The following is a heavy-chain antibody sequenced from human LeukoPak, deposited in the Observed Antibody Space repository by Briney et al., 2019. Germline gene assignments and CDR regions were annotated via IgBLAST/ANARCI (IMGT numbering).Heavy chain of an antibody. CDR1: GESFSGYY. CDR2: IKEDGGEK. D-gene: IGHD5-18*01. Sequence: PSETLSLTCGVYGESFSGYYWNWIRQPPGKGLEWVANIKEDGGEKYYVDSVKGRFTISRDNAKNSLYLQMNSLRAEDTAVYYCARDRRYGYYFDYWGQGILVTVSS. CDR3: ARDRRYGYYFDY. J-gene: IGHJ4*02. V-gene: IGHV3-7*01.